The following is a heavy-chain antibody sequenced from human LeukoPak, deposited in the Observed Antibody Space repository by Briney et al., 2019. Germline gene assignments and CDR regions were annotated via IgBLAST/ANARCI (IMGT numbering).Heavy chain of an antibody. CDR2: ISSSSSYI. V-gene: IGHV3-21*01. J-gene: IGHJ3*02. Sequence: GGSLRLSCAASGFTFSSYSMNWVRQAPGKGLEWVSSISSSSSYIYYADSVKGRFTISRDNAKNSLYLQMNSLRAEDTAVYYCARLGYCSSTSCRGGAFDIWGQGTMVTVSS. CDR3: ARLGYCSSTSCRGGAFDI. CDR1: GFTFSSYS. D-gene: IGHD2-2*03.